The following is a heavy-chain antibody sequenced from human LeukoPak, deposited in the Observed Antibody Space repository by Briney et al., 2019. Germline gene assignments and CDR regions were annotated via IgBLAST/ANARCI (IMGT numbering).Heavy chain of an antibody. CDR2: IYYSGST. D-gene: IGHD3-22*01. V-gene: IGHV4-59*12. CDR3: ARGRRRVVISSFDY. J-gene: IGHJ4*02. CDR1: GGSISSYY. Sequence: SETLSFTCTVSGGSISSYYWSWIRQPPGKGLEWIGYIYYSGSTNYNPSLKSRVTISVDTSKNQFSLKLSSVTAADTAVYYCARGRRRVVISSFDYWGQGTLVTVSS.